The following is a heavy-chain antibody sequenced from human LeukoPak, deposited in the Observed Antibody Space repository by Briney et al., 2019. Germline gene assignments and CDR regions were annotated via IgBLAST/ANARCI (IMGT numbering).Heavy chain of an antibody. Sequence: ASVKVSCKASGGIFSNHAVTWVRQAPGQGLEWMGRIIPMIGTAKYAQKFQGRVTFTADTSTNTAYMELSSLTSEDTALYFCAKGATVGKEALDIWGQGSLVTVSS. CDR2: IIPMIGTA. CDR3: AKGATVGKEALDI. J-gene: IGHJ3*02. V-gene: IGHV1-69*04. CDR1: GGIFSNHA. D-gene: IGHD1-14*01.